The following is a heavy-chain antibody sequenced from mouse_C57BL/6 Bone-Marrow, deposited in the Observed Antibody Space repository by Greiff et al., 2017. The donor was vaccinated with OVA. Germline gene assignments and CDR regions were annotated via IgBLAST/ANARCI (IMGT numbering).Heavy chain of an antibody. J-gene: IGHJ1*03. CDR1: GFTFSSYA. V-gene: IGHV5-4*03. Sequence: EVMLVESGGGLVKPGGSLKLSCAASGFTFSSYAMSWVRQTPEKRLEWVATISDGGSYTYYPDNVKGRFTFSRDNAKNNLYLQMSHLKSEDTAMYYCARPSTTIVTHWYFDVWGTGTTVTVSS. CDR2: ISDGGSYT. D-gene: IGHD2-5*01. CDR3: ARPSTTIVTHWYFDV.